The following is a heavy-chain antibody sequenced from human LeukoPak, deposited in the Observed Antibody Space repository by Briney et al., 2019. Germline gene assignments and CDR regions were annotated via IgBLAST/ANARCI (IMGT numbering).Heavy chain of an antibody. J-gene: IGHJ4*02. CDR2: ISDSAGAT. CDR3: AKGGSTAWTAADY. Sequence: GGSLRLSCAASGFTFSTYAMTWVRQAPGKGLEWVSSISDSAGATYYADSVRGRFTISRDNSGSTLYLQMNSLRADDTAVYYRAKGGSTAWTAADYWGQGTLGTVSS. D-gene: IGHD2-2*01. V-gene: IGHV3-23*01. CDR1: GFTFSTYA.